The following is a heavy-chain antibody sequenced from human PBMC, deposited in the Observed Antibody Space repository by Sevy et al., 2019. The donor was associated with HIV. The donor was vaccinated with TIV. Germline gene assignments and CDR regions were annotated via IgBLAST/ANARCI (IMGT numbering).Heavy chain of an antibody. J-gene: IGHJ6*02. V-gene: IGHV4-34*01. CDR3: ARVSFSTSWSTDYYYGLDA. CDR2: ISHSGSV. D-gene: IGHD2-2*01. CDR1: GGSLSGYY. Sequence: SETLSLTCAVYGGSLSGYYWSWTRQPPGKGLEWIGAISHSGSVKYNPSLKSRVTISIDTSKNRLSLNVSCVSAADTAIYFCARVSFSTSWSTDYYYGLDAWGQGTSVTVSS.